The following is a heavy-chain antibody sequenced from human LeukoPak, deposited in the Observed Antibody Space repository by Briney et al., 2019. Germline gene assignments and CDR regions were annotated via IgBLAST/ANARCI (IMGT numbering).Heavy chain of an antibody. CDR3: ARVGNKLFQQSYYYYYMDV. CDR2: ISYDGNNK. Sequence: GGSLRLSCAASGSTFSSYAMHWVRQGPGKGLEWVAVISYDGNNKYYADSAKGRFTTSRDNSKNALYLQMNSLRAEDTAVYYCARVGNKLFQQSYYYYYMDVWGKGTTVTVSS. CDR1: GSTFSSYA. V-gene: IGHV3-30*01. D-gene: IGHD3-10*01. J-gene: IGHJ6*03.